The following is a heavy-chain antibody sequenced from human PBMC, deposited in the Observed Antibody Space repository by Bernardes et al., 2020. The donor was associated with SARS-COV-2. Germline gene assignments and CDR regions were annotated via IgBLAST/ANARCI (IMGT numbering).Heavy chain of an antibody. CDR1: GGTFSSYA. CDR3: ATLPYGSGSYIYYGMDV. Sequence: SVKVSCKASGGTFSSYAISWVRQAPGQGLEWMGGIIPIFGTANYAQKFQGRVTITADESTSTAYMELSSLRSEDTAVYYCATLPYGSGSYIYYGMDVWGQGTTVTVSS. J-gene: IGHJ6*02. CDR2: IIPIFGTA. D-gene: IGHD3-10*01. V-gene: IGHV1-69*13.